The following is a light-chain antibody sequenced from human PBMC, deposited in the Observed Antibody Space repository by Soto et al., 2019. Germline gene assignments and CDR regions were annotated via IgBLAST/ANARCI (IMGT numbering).Light chain of an antibody. J-gene: IGKJ1*01. V-gene: IGKV1-9*01. Sequence: QLTQSPSSLSESVGDRVPINCRASQDISSYLAWYQQKPGKAPKLLIYAASTLQSGVPSRFSGSGSGTDFTLTISSLQPEDCATDYCQQLNSYPRTLGQGTKVEIK. CDR1: QDISSY. CDR3: QQLNSYPRT. CDR2: AAS.